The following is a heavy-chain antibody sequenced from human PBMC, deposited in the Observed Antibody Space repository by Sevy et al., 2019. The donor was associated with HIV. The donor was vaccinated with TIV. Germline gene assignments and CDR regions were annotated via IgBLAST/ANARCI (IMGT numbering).Heavy chain of an antibody. V-gene: IGHV3-11*01. D-gene: IGHD3-9*01. CDR2: ISNSGNTI. CDR1: GFTFTDYY. J-gene: IGHJ4*02. Sequence: GGSLRLSCAASGFTFTDYYMSWIRQSPGKGLEWVSYISNSGNTIYYADSVNGRFTISRDNAKNSLFLHMTSLTAEDTAFYFCVRKCLKTSAVHLPYYFDFWGQGTLVTVSS. CDR3: VRKCLKTSAVHLPYYFDF.